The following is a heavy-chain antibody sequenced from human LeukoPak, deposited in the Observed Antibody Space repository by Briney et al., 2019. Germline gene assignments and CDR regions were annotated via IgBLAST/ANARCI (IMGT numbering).Heavy chain of an antibody. Sequence: SETLSLTGTVSGGSISSYYWSWIRQPPGKGLEWIGYIYYSGSTNYNPSLKSRVTISVDTSKNQFSLKLSSVTAADTAVYYCARQTTVAYYFDYWGQGTLVTVSS. CDR3: ARQTTVAYYFDY. J-gene: IGHJ4*02. D-gene: IGHD4-23*01. CDR1: GGSISSYY. V-gene: IGHV4-59*13. CDR2: IYYSGST.